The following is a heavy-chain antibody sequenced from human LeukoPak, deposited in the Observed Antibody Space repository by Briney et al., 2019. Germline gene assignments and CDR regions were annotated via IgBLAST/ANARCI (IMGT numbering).Heavy chain of an antibody. J-gene: IGHJ4*02. V-gene: IGHV3-7*01. Sequence: GGSLRLSCAASGFTFSSYSMNWVRQAPGKGLEWVAHINIDGSEKYYVDSVKGRFTISRDNAKNSLYLQMNSLKVEDTAVYYCARDKVTYWGPGTLVTVSS. CDR2: INIDGSEK. CDR3: ARDKVTY. CDR1: GFTFSSYS.